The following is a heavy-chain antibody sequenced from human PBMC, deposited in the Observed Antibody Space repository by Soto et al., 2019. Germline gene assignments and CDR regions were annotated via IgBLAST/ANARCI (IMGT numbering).Heavy chain of an antibody. CDR1: GGSISSGGYY. V-gene: IGHV4-31*03. CDR2: IYYSGST. Sequence: PSETLSLTCTVSGGSISSGGYYWSWIRQHPGKGLEWIGYIYYSGSTYYNPSLKSRVTMSVDTSKNQFSLKLSSVTAADTAVYYCAKGGRQWLVTSDFNYWGQGALVTVSS. J-gene: IGHJ4*02. D-gene: IGHD6-19*01. CDR3: AKGGRQWLVTSDFNY.